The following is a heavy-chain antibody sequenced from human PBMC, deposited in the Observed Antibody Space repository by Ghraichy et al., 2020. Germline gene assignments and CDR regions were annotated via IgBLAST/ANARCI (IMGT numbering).Heavy chain of an antibody. CDR1: GFTFSDFG. J-gene: IGHJ6*02. V-gene: IGHV3-33*08. CDR3: ARELLYDGVYYYYGLDA. CDR2: IWSDGSNK. Sequence: GGSLRLSCAASGFTFSDFGMHWVRQAPGKGLEWVAIIWSDGSNKYYGDSVKGRFTISRDNSKNTLYLQMNSLRAEDMAVYYCARELLYDGVYYYYGLDAWGQGTTVTVSS. D-gene: IGHD2-8*01.